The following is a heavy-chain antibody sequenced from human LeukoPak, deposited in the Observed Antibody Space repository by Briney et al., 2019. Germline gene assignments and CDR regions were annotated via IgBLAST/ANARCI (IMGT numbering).Heavy chain of an antibody. CDR2: INHSGST. D-gene: IGHD3-10*01. Sequence: PSETLSLTCAVYGGSFSGYYWSWIRQPPGKGLEWSGEINHSGSTNYNPSLKSRVTISVDTSKNQFSLKLSSVTAADTAVYYCARGLYGSGSYYRPLSYYFDYWGQGTLVTVSS. CDR1: GGSFSGYY. CDR3: ARGLYGSGSYYRPLSYYFDY. J-gene: IGHJ4*02. V-gene: IGHV4-34*01.